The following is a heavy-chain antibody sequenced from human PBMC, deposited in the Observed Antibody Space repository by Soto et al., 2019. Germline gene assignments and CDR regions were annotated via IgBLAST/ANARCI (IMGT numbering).Heavy chain of an antibody. CDR1: GFSLSTSGRG. V-gene: IGHV2-5*01. CDR2: IYWNDDE. CDR3: AHRGYGDYPRDNWFDP. Sequence: QITLKESGPTLVKPTQTLTLTCSFSGFSLSTSGRGVGWIRKPPGKALEWLAVIYWNDDERYNPSLKNRVSITKDTYKNQVVLTLTNMDPVDTATYYCAHRGYGDYPRDNWFDPWGQGTLVTVSS. J-gene: IGHJ5*02. D-gene: IGHD4-17*01.